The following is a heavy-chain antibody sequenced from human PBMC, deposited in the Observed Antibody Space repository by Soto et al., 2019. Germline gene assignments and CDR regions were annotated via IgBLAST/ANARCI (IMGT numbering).Heavy chain of an antibody. J-gene: IGHJ4*02. CDR1: GFTVSSNY. D-gene: IGHD1-1*01. CDR3: ATVPWSDY. V-gene: IGHV3-66*01. CDR2: IYSGGST. Sequence: EVRLVESGGGLVQPGGSLRLSCAASGFTVSSNYMSWVRQAPGKGLEWVSVIYSGGSTYYADSVKGRFTTSRDNSKNTLYLQMNSLRAEDTAVYYCATVPWSDYWGQRSLVTVSS.